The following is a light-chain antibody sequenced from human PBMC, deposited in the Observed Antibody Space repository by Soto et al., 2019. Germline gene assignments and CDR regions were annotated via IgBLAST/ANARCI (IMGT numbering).Light chain of an antibody. J-gene: IGLJ2*01. CDR3: VLYMGSGIWV. V-gene: IGLV8-61*01. Sequence: QAVVTQEPSFSVSPGRTVTLTCGLSSGSVSTSYYPSWYQQTPGQAPRTLIYNTNTRSSGVPDRFSGSILGNKAALTITGAQADDKSDYYCVLYMGSGIWVFGGGTKLTVL. CDR2: NTN. CDR1: SGSVSTSYY.